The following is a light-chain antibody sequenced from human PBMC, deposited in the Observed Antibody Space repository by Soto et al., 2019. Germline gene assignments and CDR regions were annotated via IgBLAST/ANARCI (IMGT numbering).Light chain of an antibody. CDR3: SSYAGSNNVV. Sequence: QSALTQPPSASGSPGQSVTISCTGTSSDVGSYNYVSWYQQHPGKAPKLMIYEVSKRPSGVPDRFSGSKSGNTASLTVSGLQAEDEDDYYCSSYAGSNNVVFGGGTKLTVL. CDR1: SSDVGSYNY. V-gene: IGLV2-8*01. J-gene: IGLJ2*01. CDR2: EVS.